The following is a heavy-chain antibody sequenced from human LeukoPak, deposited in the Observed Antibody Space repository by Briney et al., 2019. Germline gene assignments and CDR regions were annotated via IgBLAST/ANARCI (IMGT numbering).Heavy chain of an antibody. J-gene: IGHJ3*02. D-gene: IGHD2-2*02. CDR2: ISAYNGNT. CDR3: ARDGVVPAAILAFDI. V-gene: IGHV1-18*01. Sequence: AASVKVSCKASGYTFTSYGISWVRQAPGQGFEWIGWISAYNGNTNYAQKLQGRVTMTTDTSTSTAYMELRSLRSDDTAVYYCARDGVVPAAILAFDIWGQGTMVTVSS. CDR1: GYTFTSYG.